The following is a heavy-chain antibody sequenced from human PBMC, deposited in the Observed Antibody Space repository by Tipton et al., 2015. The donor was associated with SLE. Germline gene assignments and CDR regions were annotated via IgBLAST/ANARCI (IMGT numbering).Heavy chain of an antibody. CDR3: AREVGDGSHDY. J-gene: IGHJ4*02. V-gene: IGHV4-39*07. D-gene: IGHD1-26*01. CDR1: GDSISSSNYF. CDR2: MYYGGST. Sequence: TLSLTCTVSGDSISSSNYFWGWIRQPPGKGLEWLGSMYYGGSTYRNPSLMSRVTISVDTSKNQFSLRLTSVTAADTAVYYCAREVGDGSHDYWGQGSLVTVSS.